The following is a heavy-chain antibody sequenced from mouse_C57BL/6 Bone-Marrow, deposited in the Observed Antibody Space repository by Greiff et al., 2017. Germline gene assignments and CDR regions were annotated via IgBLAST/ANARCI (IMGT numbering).Heavy chain of an antibody. CDR2: INPSTGGT. Sequence: VQLQQSGPELVKPGASVKISCKASGYSFTGYYMNWVKQSPETSLEWIGEINPSTGGTTYNQKFKAKATLTVDKSSSTAYMQLKSLTSEDSAVYDGARRRQLRPVEYWGQGTRVTVSA. CDR1: GYSFTGYY. CDR3: ARRRQLRPVEY. V-gene: IGHV1-42*01. J-gene: IGHJ3*01. D-gene: IGHD3-2*02.